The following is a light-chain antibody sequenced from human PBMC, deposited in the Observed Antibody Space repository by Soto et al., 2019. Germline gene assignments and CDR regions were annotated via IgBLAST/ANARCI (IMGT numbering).Light chain of an antibody. CDR1: SGHSSYA. J-gene: IGLJ2*01. CDR3: QTWGTGIVV. CDR2: LNSDGSH. V-gene: IGLV4-69*01. Sequence: QSVLTQSPSASASLGASVKLTCTLSSGHSSYAIAWHQLQPGKGPRYLMKLNSDGSHSKGDGVPDRFSGSSSGAERYLTISSLQSEDEADYYCQTWGTGIVVFGGGTKLTVL.